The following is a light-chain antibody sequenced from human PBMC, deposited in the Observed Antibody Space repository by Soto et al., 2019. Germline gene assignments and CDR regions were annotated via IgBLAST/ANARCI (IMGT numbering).Light chain of an antibody. CDR3: QNSDHLPL. J-gene: IGKJ3*01. Sequence: DIQMTQSPPSLSASVGDRVTITCQASQDIGNSLNWFQHKPGKAPNLVIYDASNLEIGVPSRFSGSGSGTDFTFTISSLRPEDIATDYCQNSDHLPLVGPGTKVESK. CDR1: QDIGNS. V-gene: IGKV1-33*01. CDR2: DAS.